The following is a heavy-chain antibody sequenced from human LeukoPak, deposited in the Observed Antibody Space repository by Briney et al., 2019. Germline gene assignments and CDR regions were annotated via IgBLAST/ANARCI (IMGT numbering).Heavy chain of an antibody. J-gene: IGHJ4*02. D-gene: IGHD1-1*01. CDR2: IGSSASTI. CDR1: GFTFRDYY. Sequence: PGGSLRLSCAASGFTFRDYYMSWIRQAPGKGLEWVSYIGSSASTIYYADSVKGRFTISRDNAKNSLYLQMNSLRAEDTAMYYCARQVQEWPGGYWGQGTLVTVSS. CDR3: ARQVQEWPGGY. V-gene: IGHV3-11*01.